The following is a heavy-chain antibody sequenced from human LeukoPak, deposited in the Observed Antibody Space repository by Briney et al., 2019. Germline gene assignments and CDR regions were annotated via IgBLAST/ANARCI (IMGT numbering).Heavy chain of an antibody. CDR2: INPNSGGT. V-gene: IGHV1-2*02. Sequence: ASVTVSCKASGYTFTGYYMHWVRQAPGQGLEWMGWINPNSGGTNYAQKFQGRVTMTRDTSISTAYMELRSLRSDDTAVYYCAREPEDCSSTSCPSGDYWGQGTLVTVSS. J-gene: IGHJ4*02. D-gene: IGHD2-2*01. CDR3: AREPEDCSSTSCPSGDY. CDR1: GYTFTGYY.